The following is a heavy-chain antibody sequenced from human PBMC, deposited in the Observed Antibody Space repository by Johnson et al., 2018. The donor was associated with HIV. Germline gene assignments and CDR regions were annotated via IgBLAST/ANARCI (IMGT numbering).Heavy chain of an antibody. D-gene: IGHD3-16*01. CDR2: IYSDGNT. Sequence: EQLVESGGGLVQPGGSLRLSCTASGFTVSSNYMSWVRQAPGKGLEWVSIIYSDGNTYCADSVKGRFTIPRANSKNTLYLQMNSLRAEDTAVYYCARDWGRWGPFSRGRAFDIWGQGTMVTVSS. V-gene: IGHV3-66*02. CDR1: GFTVSSNY. CDR3: ARDWGRWGPFSRGRAFDI. J-gene: IGHJ3*02.